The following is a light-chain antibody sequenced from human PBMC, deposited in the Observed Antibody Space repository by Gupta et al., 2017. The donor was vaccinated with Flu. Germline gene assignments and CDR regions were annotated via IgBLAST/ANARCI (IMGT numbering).Light chain of an antibody. V-gene: IGKV1-39*01. CDR3: QQSDSIPYT. Sequence: DIQVTQSPSSLSASVGDRVTITCRASQNINRYLNWYEEKPGKAPKLLIYTASSLQSGVPSRFSGSGSGTDFTLTISRLQPEDFAAYYCQQSDSIPYTFGQGTKVEIK. CDR1: QNINRY. CDR2: TAS. J-gene: IGKJ2*01.